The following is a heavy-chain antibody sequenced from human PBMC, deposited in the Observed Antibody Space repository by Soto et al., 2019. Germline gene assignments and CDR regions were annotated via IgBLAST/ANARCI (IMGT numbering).Heavy chain of an antibody. D-gene: IGHD1-26*01. V-gene: IGHV3-11*01. CDR3: ATGLLGVGDGLDI. CDR1: GFTFSNYY. Sequence: QVQLVDSGGGLVKPGGSLRLSCAASGFTFSNYYMTWIRQAPGKGLEWISYISDSGSVTYYADSAQGRFSISCDNAKNSLFMEMTDLSFADAAVYYCATGLLGVGDGLDIWGQGTMVTVSS. CDR2: ISDSGSVT. J-gene: IGHJ3*02.